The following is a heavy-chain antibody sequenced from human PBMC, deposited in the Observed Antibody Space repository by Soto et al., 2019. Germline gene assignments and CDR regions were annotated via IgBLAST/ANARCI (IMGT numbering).Heavy chain of an antibody. CDR1: GFTFRSFT. D-gene: IGHD6-13*01. V-gene: IGHV3-21*01. J-gene: IGHJ5*02. Sequence: GGSLRLSCAASGFTFRSFTMNWVRQAPGKGLEWVSTISSNSAYIYYTDALRGRFTISRDNAKNTLHLQMNSLRAEDTAVYYCTRDASRDSSARGWFDPWGPGTLVTVSS. CDR3: TRDASRDSSARGWFDP. CDR2: ISSNSAYI.